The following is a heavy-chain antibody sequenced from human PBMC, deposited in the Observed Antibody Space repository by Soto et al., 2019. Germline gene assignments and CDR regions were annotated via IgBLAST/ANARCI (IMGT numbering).Heavy chain of an antibody. CDR3: ARIPITVATTPTYYCDS. CDR1: GGSVNSGSYY. CDR2: IYYSGST. V-gene: IGHV4-61*01. J-gene: IGHJ4*02. Sequence: QVQLQESGPGLVKPSETLSLTCTVSGGSVNSGSYYWSCIRQPPGQRLEWIGFIYYSGSTNYNPSLKSRGTMSVDTSKNQFSLKLSSVTAADTAVYYCARIPITVATTPTYYCDSWGQGTLVTVSS. D-gene: IGHD5-12*01.